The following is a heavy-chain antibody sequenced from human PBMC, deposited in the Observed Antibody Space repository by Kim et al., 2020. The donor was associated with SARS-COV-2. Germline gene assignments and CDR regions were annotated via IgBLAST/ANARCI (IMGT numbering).Heavy chain of an antibody. CDR2: ISYDGSNK. CDR3: AKGAIVRGADHDY. J-gene: IGHJ4*02. CDR1: GLTFSNYG. V-gene: IGHV3-30*18. Sequence: GGSLRLSCAASGLTFSNYGMHWVRQAPGKGLEWVAVISYDGSNKDYADSVKGRFTISRDNSKNTLYLQMTSLRAEDTAVYYCAKGAIVRGADHDYWGQGT. D-gene: IGHD3-10*01.